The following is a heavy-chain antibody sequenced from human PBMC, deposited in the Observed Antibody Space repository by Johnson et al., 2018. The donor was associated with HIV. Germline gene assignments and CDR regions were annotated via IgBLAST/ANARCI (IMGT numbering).Heavy chain of an antibody. CDR2: TNWNGDSP. CDR1: GFTFDDYG. V-gene: IGHV3-20*04. CDR3: ARGSGHLQQLDDYAFDI. D-gene: IGHD6-13*01. J-gene: IGHJ3*02. Sequence: VQLVESGGGVVRPGGSLRLSCAASGFTFDDYGMSWVRQVPGKGLEWVSGTNWNGDSPCYADYVKGRFTISRDNSKNTLYLQMNSLRAEDTAVSYCARGSGHLQQLDDYAFDIWGQGTMVTVSS.